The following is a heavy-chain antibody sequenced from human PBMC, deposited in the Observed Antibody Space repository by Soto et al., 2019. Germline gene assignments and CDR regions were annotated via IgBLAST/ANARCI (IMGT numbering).Heavy chain of an antibody. D-gene: IGHD3-16*01. CDR3: ARPWGQLSPYYYGTES. Sequence: SVNVSCKASGGTFSSYAISWVRQAPGQGLEWMGGIIPIFGTANYAQKFQGRVKITAAESTSTAYMELSSLRSEDTAVYYCARPWGQLSPYYYGTESWGQGTTVNGSS. CDR2: IIPIFGTA. CDR1: GGTFSSYA. J-gene: IGHJ6*02. V-gene: IGHV1-69*13.